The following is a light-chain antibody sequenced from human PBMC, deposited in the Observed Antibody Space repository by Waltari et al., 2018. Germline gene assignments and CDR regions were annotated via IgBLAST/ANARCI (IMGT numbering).Light chain of an antibody. V-gene: IGKV3-20*01. CDR3: QHNLRLPVT. J-gene: IGKJ1*01. Sequence: EIVLTRSPGTLSLSPGERATLSCRASQSVGRSLVWYQQKPGQAPRLLIYGASTRATGIPDRFSGSGSGTDFSLTVSRLEPEDFGLYYCQHNLRLPVTFGQGTKVEIK. CDR2: GAS. CDR1: QSVGRS.